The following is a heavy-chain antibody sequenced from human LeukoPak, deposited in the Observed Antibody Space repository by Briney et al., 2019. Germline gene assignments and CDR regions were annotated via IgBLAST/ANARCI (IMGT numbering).Heavy chain of an antibody. CDR3: AKDVNDFWSGNYYGMDV. Sequence: PGGSLRLSCAASGFTFSTYAIHWVRQAPGKGLEWVAVISYDGSNKYYADSVRGRFTISRDNSKNTLYLQMNSLRAEDTAVYYCAKDVNDFWSGNYYGMDVWGQGTTVTVSS. CDR1: GFTFSTYA. D-gene: IGHD3-3*01. CDR2: ISYDGSNK. J-gene: IGHJ6*02. V-gene: IGHV3-30-3*01.